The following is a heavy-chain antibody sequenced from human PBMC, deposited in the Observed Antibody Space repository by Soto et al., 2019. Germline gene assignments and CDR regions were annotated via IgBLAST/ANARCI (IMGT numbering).Heavy chain of an antibody. V-gene: IGHV3-30-3*01. CDR3: AREEVLGAAGDYYYYGMDV. Sequence: GGSLRLSCAASGFTFSSYAMHWVRQAPGKGLEWVAVISYDGSNKYYADSVKDRFTISRDNSKNTLYLQMNSRRAEDTAVYYCAREEVLGAAGDYYYYGMDVWGQGTTVTVSS. D-gene: IGHD6-13*01. J-gene: IGHJ6*02. CDR1: GFTFSSYA. CDR2: ISYDGSNK.